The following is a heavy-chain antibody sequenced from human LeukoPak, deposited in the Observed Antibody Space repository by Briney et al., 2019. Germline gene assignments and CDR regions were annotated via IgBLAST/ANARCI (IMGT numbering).Heavy chain of an antibody. D-gene: IGHD2-2*01. V-gene: IGHV1-8*01. CDR2: MNPNSGNI. CDR3: ARVKSTLRRQDWFDP. Sequence: ASVKVSCKASGYTFTSYDINWVRQATGQGLEWMGWMNPNSGNIGYAQKFQGRVTMTRNTSISTAYMELSSLRSEDTAVYYCARVKSTLRRQDWFDPWGQGTLVTVSS. CDR1: GYTFTSYD. J-gene: IGHJ5*02.